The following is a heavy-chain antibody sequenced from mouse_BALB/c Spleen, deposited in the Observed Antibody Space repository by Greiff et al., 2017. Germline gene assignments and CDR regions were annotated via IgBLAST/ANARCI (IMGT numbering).Heavy chain of an antibody. V-gene: IGHV5-17*02. Sequence: EVKLMESGGGLVQPGGSRKLSCAASGFTFSSFGMHWVRQAPEKGLEWVAYISSGSSTIYYADTVKGRFTISRDNPKNTLFLQMSSLKSEDTAMYYCARHGEPAYYGNYGYFDVWGAGTTVTVSS. D-gene: IGHD2-10*01. CDR2: ISSGSSTI. CDR3: ARHGEPAYYGNYGYFDV. J-gene: IGHJ1*01. CDR1: GFTFSSFG.